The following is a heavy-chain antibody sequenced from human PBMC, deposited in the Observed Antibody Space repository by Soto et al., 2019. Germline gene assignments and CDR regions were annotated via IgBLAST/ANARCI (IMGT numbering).Heavy chain of an antibody. CDR2: IYYSGST. CDR3: ASHLLAFDY. D-gene: IGHD2-15*01. CDR1: GGSISSSSYY. J-gene: IGHJ4*02. Sequence: SETLSLTCTVSGGSISSSSYYWGWIRQPPGEGLEWIGSIYYSGSTYYNPSLKSRVTISVDTSKNQFSLKLSSVTAADTAVYYCASHLLAFDYWGQGTLVTVSS. V-gene: IGHV4-39*01.